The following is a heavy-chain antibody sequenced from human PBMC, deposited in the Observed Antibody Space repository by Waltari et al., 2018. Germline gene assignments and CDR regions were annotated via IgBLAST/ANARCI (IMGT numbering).Heavy chain of an antibody. V-gene: IGHV4-34*01. Sequence: QVQLQQWGAGLLKPSETLSLTCAVYGGSFSGYYWSWIRRPPGKGLEWIGEINHIGSTNYNPSLKSRVTISVDTSKNQFSLKLSSVTAADTAVYYCARKIVVATIRGWYFDLWGRGTLVTVSS. J-gene: IGHJ2*01. CDR2: INHIGST. D-gene: IGHD5-12*01. CDR1: GGSFSGYY. CDR3: ARKIVVATIRGWYFDL.